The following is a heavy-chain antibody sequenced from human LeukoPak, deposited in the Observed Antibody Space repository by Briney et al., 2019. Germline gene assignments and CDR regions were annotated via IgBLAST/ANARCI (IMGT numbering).Heavy chain of an antibody. D-gene: IGHD4-23*01. CDR2: INWNGGST. CDR3: AREGAHYGGPARYFDL. CDR1: GFTFDDYG. Sequence: RSGGSLRLSCAASGFTFDDYGMSWVRQAPGKGLEWVSGINWNGGSTGYADSVKGRFTISRDNAKNSLYLQMNSLRAEDTALYYCAREGAHYGGPARYFDLWGRGTLVTVSS. J-gene: IGHJ2*01. V-gene: IGHV3-20*04.